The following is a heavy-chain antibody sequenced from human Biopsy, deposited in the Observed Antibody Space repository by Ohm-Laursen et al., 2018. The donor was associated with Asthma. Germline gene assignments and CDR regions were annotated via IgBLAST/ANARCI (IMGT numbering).Heavy chain of an antibody. J-gene: IGHJ2*01. CDR3: ARVPTTLRYFDL. CDR2: IYYSGRT. Sequence: SETLSLTCIVSGDAMSTSGSYWGWIRQSPGKGLEWIGSIYYSGRTYYNPSLESRLTISMDTSKNQFSLKLSSATAADTAVYYCARVPTTLRYFDLWGRGTLVTVSS. CDR1: GDAMSTSGSY. V-gene: IGHV4-39*07. D-gene: IGHD2-15*01.